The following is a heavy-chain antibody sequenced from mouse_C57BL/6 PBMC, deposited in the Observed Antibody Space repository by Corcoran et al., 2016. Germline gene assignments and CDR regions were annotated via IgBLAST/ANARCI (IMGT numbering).Heavy chain of an antibody. V-gene: IGHV1-75*01. D-gene: IGHD1-1*01. CDR2: IFPGSGST. J-gene: IGHJ3*01. Sequence: QVQLQQSGPELVKPGASVKISCKASGYTFTDYYINWVKQRPGQGLEWIGWIFPGSGSTYYNEKFKGKATLTVDKSSSTAYMLLSSLTSEDSAVYFCATPYYYGSSYFAYWGQGTLVTVSA. CDR1: GYTFTDYY. CDR3: ATPYYYGSSYFAY.